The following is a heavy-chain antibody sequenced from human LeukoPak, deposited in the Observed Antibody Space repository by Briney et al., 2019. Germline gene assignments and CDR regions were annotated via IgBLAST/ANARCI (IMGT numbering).Heavy chain of an antibody. Sequence: QSGGSLRLSCAASGFTFSSYAMSWVRQTPGRGLEWVSAISGSGGSTYYADSVKGRFTISRDNSKNTLYLQMNSLRAEDTAVYYCAKDLLSISPRGYMDVWGKGTTVTVSS. D-gene: IGHD2/OR15-2a*01. CDR1: GFTFSSYA. CDR2: ISGSGGST. V-gene: IGHV3-23*01. J-gene: IGHJ6*03. CDR3: AKDLLSISPRGYMDV.